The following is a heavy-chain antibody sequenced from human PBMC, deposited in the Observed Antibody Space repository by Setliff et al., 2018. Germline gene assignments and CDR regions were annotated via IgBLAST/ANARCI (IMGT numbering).Heavy chain of an antibody. D-gene: IGHD3-22*01. CDR3: ARRDSTSFYGYSFDF. Sequence: SETLSLTCTVSGDSISRSTYYWGWIRQSPGKGLDWIGTVDHSGNTFYNPSLKSRVSISVDTSKNQFSLKLTSVSAADTAVYYCARRDSTSFYGYSFDFWGQGALVTV. V-gene: IGHV4-39*01. CDR1: GDSISRSTYY. J-gene: IGHJ4*02. CDR2: VDHSGNT.